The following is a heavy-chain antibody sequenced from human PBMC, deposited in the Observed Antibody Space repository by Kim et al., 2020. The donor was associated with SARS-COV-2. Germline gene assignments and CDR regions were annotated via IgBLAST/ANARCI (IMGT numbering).Heavy chain of an antibody. J-gene: IGHJ2*01. CDR2: ISSSSSTI. Sequence: GGSLRLSCAASGFTFSSYSMNWVRQAPGKGLEWVSYISSSSSTIYYADSVKGRFTISRDNAKNSLYLQMNSLRAEDTAVYYCAREVGSGSYGWYFDLWGRGTLVTVSS. V-gene: IGHV3-48*04. CDR1: GFTFSSYS. CDR3: AREVGSGSYGWYFDL. D-gene: IGHD1-26*01.